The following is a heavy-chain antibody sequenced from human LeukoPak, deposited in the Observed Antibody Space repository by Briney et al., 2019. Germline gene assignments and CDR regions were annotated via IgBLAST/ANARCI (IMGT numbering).Heavy chain of an antibody. J-gene: IGHJ4*02. CDR2: IYYSGST. Sequence: SETLSRTCTVSGGSISSYYWSWIRQPPGKGLEGIGYIYYSGSTNYNPSLKSRVTISVDTSKNQFSLKLSSVTAADTAVYYCARQGGSGEIDYWGQGTLVTVSS. CDR1: GGSISSYY. CDR3: ARQGGSGEIDY. D-gene: IGHD3-10*01. V-gene: IGHV4-59*08.